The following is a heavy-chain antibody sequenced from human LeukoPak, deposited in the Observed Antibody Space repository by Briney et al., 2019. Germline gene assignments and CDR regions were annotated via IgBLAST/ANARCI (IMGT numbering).Heavy chain of an antibody. CDR1: GFTFSSYG. V-gene: IGHV3-30*18. Sequence: GGSLRLSCAASGFTFSSYGMHWVRQAPGKGLDWVAVISNDGSKKYYADSVKGRFTISRDNSKNTLSLQVSSLRTEGTAVYYCAKDRYSYAFEYSDSWGQGTLVTVSS. CDR2: ISNDGSKK. CDR3: AKDRYSYAFEYSDS. D-gene: IGHD5-18*01. J-gene: IGHJ4*02.